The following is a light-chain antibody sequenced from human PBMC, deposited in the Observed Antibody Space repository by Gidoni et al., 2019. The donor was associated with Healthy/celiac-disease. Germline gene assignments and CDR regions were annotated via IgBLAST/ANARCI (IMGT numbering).Light chain of an antibody. CDR1: QSIRSY. CDR2: AAS. CDR3: QQSYSTPT. V-gene: IGKV1-39*01. Sequence: DVQMTQSPSSLSASVGDRVTITCRPSQSIRSYLNWYQQKPGKAPKLLIYAASSLQSGVPSRFSGSGSGTDFTLTISSLQPEDFATYYCQQSYSTPTFGGGTKVEIK. J-gene: IGKJ4*01.